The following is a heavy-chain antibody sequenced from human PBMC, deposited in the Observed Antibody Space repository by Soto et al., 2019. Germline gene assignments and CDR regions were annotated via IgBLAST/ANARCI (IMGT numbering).Heavy chain of an antibody. CDR3: GRLPGAIRGTGDYYYYGMDV. CDR1: GYSFTSYW. V-gene: IGHV5-10-1*01. D-gene: IGHD2-2*02. CDR2: IDPSDSYT. J-gene: IGHJ6*04. Sequence: GESLKISCKGSGYSFTSYWISWVRQMTGKGLEWMGRIDPSDSYTNYSPSFQGHVTISADKSISTAYLQWSSLKASDTAMYYCGRLPGAIRGTGDYYYYGMDVWGKGTTFTVAS.